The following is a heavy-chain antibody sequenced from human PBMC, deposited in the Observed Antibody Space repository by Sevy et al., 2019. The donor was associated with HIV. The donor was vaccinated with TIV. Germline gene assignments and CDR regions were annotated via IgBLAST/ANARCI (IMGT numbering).Heavy chain of an antibody. J-gene: IGHJ4*02. CDR1: GFTFTSYG. CDR3: AKAPRGYSYASFFDY. V-gene: IGHV3-30*18. Sequence: GASLRLSCAASGFTFTSYGMHWVRQAPGKGLEWVAVISYDGSNKYYADSVKGRFTISRDKSKNTLYLQMNSLRAEDTAVYYCAKAPRGYSYASFFDYWGQGTLVTVSS. CDR2: ISYDGSNK. D-gene: IGHD5-18*01.